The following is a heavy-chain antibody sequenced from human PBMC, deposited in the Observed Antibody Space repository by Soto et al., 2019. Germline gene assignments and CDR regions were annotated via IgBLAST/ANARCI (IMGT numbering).Heavy chain of an antibody. CDR3: ARVPYKLGYCSGGSCYPPAYNSNWFDP. J-gene: IGHJ5*02. Sequence: ASVKVSCKASGYTFTSYYMHWVRQAPGQGLEWMGIINPSGGSTSYAQKFQGRVTMTRDTSTSTVYMELSSLRSEDTAVYYCARVPYKLGYCSGGSCYPPAYNSNWFDPWGQGTLVTVSS. CDR2: INPSGGST. D-gene: IGHD2-15*01. CDR1: GYTFTSYY. V-gene: IGHV1-46*01.